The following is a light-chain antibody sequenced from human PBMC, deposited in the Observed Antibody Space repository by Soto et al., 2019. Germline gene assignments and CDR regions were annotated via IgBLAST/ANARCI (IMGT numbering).Light chain of an antibody. CDR2: ETN. CDR3: AAWDDSLNGVV. V-gene: IGLV1-44*01. Sequence: QSVLTQPPSTSGTPGQRVTISCSGSSSNIGSNNINWYQQLPGTAPKLLIYETNQRPSGVPDRFSGSKSGTSASLAISGLQSEDEADYYCAAWDDSLNGVVFGGGTKVTVL. J-gene: IGLJ2*01. CDR1: SSNIGSNN.